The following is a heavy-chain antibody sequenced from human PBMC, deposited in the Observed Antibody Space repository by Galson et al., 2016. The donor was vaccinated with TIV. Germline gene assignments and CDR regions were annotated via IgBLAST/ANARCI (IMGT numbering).Heavy chain of an antibody. D-gene: IGHD5-18*01. CDR1: GYSINSGFY. J-gene: IGHJ4*02. CDR2: ISFSGNT. CDR3: ARGNGYSYGYVY. Sequence: ETLSLTCAVSGYSINSGFYWGWIRQPPGKGLEWIGAISFSGNTHYNPSLKSRVTISLDVAKDQFSLDLNSVTAADTAFYYCARGNGYSYGYVYWGQGVLVTVSS. V-gene: IGHV4-38-2*01.